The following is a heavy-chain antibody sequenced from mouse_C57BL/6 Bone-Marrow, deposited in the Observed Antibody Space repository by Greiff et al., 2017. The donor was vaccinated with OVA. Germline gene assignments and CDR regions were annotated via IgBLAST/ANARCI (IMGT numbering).Heavy chain of an antibody. V-gene: IGHV5-4*01. J-gene: IGHJ1*03. CDR1: GFTFSSYA. CDR2: ISDGGSYT. D-gene: IGHD1-1*01. CDR3: ARDPLYYGSSYVYWYFDV. Sequence: EVQLVESGGGLVKPGGSLKLSCAASGFTFSSYAMSWVRQTLEKRLEWVATISDGGSYTYYPDNVKGRFTISRDNAKNNLYLQMSHLKSEDTAMYYCARDPLYYGSSYVYWYFDVWGTGTTVTVSS.